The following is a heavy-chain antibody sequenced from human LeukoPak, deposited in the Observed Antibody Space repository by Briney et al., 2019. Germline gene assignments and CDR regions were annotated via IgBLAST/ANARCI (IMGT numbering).Heavy chain of an antibody. D-gene: IGHD6-13*01. CDR1: GFTFSSYA. CDR3: ASGDWGSSWYGVNY. CDR2: INSDGITT. V-gene: IGHV3-74*01. J-gene: IGHJ4*02. Sequence: GGSLRLSCAASGFTFSSYAMSWVRQAPGKGLVWVSRINSDGITTSYADSVKGRFTISRDNAKNTMYLQMNSLRAEDTAVYYCASGDWGSSWYGVNYWGQGTPVTVSS.